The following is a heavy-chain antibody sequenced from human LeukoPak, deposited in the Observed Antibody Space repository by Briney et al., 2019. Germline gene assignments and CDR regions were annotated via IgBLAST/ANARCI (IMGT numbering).Heavy chain of an antibody. CDR1: GFTFSSYG. V-gene: IGHV3-33*01. CDR2: IWYDGSNE. J-gene: IGHJ4*02. CDR3: ARDLPTGTYRAYFDN. D-gene: IGHD1-26*01. Sequence: PGGSLRLSCAASGFTFSSYGMHWVRQAPGKGLEWVAIIWYDGSNEYYADSVKGRFTISRDNSKNTLYLQMNSLRAEDTAVYYCARDLPTGTYRAYFDNWGQVTLVTVSS.